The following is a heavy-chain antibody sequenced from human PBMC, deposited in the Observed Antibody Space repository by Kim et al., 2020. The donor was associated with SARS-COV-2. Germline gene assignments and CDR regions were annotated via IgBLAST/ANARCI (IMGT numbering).Heavy chain of an antibody. J-gene: IGHJ3*02. D-gene: IGHD3-10*01. V-gene: IGHV1-18*01. CDR3: ARVDGSDAFDI. Sequence: TNIAQKFQGRVTVTTDTSTNTAYMELRSLRSDDTAVYYCARVDGSDAFDIWGQGTVVTVSS. CDR2: T.